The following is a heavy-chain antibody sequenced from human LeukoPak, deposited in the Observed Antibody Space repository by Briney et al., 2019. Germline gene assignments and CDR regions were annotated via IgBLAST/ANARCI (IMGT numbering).Heavy chain of an antibody. J-gene: IGHJ5*02. D-gene: IGHD1-7*01. CDR3: AKAIRGSNWHYLNGADP. Sequence: GSLRLSCAASGFTFSSCAMSWVRQAPGKGLEWVSAISGSGGSTYYADSVKGRFTISRDNSKNTLYLQMNSLRAEDTAVYYCAKAIRGSNWHYLNGADPWGQGTLVTVSS. CDR1: GFTFSSCA. CDR2: ISGSGGST. V-gene: IGHV3-23*01.